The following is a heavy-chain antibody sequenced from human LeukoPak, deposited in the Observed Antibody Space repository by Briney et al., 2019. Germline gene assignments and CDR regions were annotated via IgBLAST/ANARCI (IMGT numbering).Heavy chain of an antibody. CDR3: LSEFEY. CDR1: GYTFTSYA. J-gene: IGHJ4*02. D-gene: IGHD3-9*01. V-gene: IGHV7-4-1*01. Sequence: ASVKVSCKASGYTFTSYAMNWVRQAPGQGLEWMGWINTNTGNPTYAQGFTGRFVFSLDTCARAKGRHYDILTGYYRPPPSALSEFEYWGQGTLVTVSS. CDR2: INTNTGNP.